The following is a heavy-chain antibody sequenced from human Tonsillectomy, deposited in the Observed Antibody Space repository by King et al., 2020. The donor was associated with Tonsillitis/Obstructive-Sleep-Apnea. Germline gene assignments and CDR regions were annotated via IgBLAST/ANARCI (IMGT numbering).Heavy chain of an antibody. Sequence: HVQLVESGGGVVQPGRSLRLSCAASGFTFSSYAIHWVRQGPGKGLEWVAVISYDGDNKYYADSVKGRFTISKDNSKNTLYLQMNSLRAEDTAVYYCAREGIYDSSGYPEAFDIWGQGTMVTVSS. J-gene: IGHJ3*02. CDR2: ISYDGDNK. CDR3: AREGIYDSSGYPEAFDI. D-gene: IGHD3-22*01. V-gene: IGHV3-30*04. CDR1: GFTFSSYA.